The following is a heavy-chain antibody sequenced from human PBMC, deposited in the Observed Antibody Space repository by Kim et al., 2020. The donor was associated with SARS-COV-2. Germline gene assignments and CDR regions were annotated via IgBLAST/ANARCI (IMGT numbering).Heavy chain of an antibody. CDR3: ARGRRYSYGPGPGPYFDY. D-gene: IGHD5-18*01. J-gene: IGHJ4*02. Sequence: SETLSLTCAVYGGSFSGYYWSWIRQPPGKGLEWIGEINHSGSTNYNPSLKSRVTISVDTSKNQFSLKLSSVTAADTAVYYCARGRRYSYGPGPGPYFDYWGQGTLVTVSS. CDR1: GGSFSGYY. V-gene: IGHV4-34*01. CDR2: INHSGST.